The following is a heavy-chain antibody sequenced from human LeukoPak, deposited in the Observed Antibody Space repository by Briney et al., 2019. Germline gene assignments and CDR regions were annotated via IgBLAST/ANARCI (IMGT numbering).Heavy chain of an antibody. CDR3: ARVGATSWFDP. CDR1: GYTFTAYY. V-gene: IGHV1-2*06. D-gene: IGHD1-26*01. CDR2: INPDSGAT. Sequence: ASVKVSCKASGYTFTAYYVHWVRQAPGQGLEWMGRINPDSGATDYAQQFQGRVTMTRDTSISTAYMELSRLRSDDTAVYYCARVGATSWFDPWGQGTLVTVSS. J-gene: IGHJ5*02.